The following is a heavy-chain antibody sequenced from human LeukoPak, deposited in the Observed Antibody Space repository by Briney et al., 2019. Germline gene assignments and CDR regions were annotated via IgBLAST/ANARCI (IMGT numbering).Heavy chain of an antibody. CDR1: GFTFSNYD. CDR2: ISDSCGST. V-gene: IGHV3-23*01. CDR3: AKDLSRAGAADWFDP. J-gene: IGHJ5*02. Sequence: GGSLRLSCAASGFTFSNYDMSWGRQAQGKGLEWVSSISDSCGSTYYADSVKGRFTITRDNSKNTLYLQMPNLRAADTAVYYCAKDLSRAGAADWFDPWDQGSLVTVSP. D-gene: IGHD6-19*01.